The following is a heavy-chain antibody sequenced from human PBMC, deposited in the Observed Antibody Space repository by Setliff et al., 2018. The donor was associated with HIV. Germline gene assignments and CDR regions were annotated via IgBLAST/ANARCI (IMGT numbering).Heavy chain of an antibody. V-gene: IGHV1-69*05. CDR2: IIPTFTRA. CDR3: ARSVHSLYGDYATYFDP. Sequence: GASVKVSCKASGGTFGRFGISWVRQAPGQGLEWMGGIIPTFTRANYAQKFQARVIITTDKSTSTAFMELTSLPSEDTAVYYCARSVHSLYGDYATYFDPWGQGTQVTVSS. J-gene: IGHJ5*02. D-gene: IGHD4-17*01. CDR1: GGTFGRFG.